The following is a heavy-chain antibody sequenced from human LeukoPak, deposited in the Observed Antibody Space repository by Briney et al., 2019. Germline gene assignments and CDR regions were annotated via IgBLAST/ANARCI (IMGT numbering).Heavy chain of an antibody. CDR1: GYTFTGHY. D-gene: IGHD2-2*01. CDR2: IYGHDGGT. Sequence: ASVTVSCKASGYTFTGHYLHWVRQAPGQGLEWMGWIYGHDGGTIFAQKFQDRVTMTRDTSITTAYMELSRLRSDDTAVYYCARLADCSSSSCRSFDYWGQGTLVTVSS. J-gene: IGHJ4*02. CDR3: ARLADCSSSSCRSFDY. V-gene: IGHV1-2*02.